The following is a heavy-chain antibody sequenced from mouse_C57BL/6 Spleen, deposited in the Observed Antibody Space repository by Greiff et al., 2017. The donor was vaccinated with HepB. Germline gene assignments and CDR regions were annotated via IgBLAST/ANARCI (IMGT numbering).Heavy chain of an antibody. J-gene: IGHJ4*01. Sequence: VQLQQSGAELARPGASVKMSCKASGYTFTSYTMHWVKQRPGQGLEWIGYINPSSGYTKYNQKFKDKATLTADKSSSTAYMQLSSLTSEDSAVYYCERDWDVPYYAMDYWGQGTSVTVSS. CDR2: INPSSGYT. CDR1: GYTFTSYT. D-gene: IGHD4-1*01. CDR3: ERDWDVPYYAMDY. V-gene: IGHV1-4*01.